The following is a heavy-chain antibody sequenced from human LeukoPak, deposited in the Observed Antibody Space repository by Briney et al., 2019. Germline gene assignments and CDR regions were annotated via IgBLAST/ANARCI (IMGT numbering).Heavy chain of an antibody. CDR1: GFTFSSYG. CDR2: ISYDGSNK. J-gene: IGHJ6*04. CDR3: AKDFNDCSSTSCLLYYYYYGMDV. D-gene: IGHD2-2*01. V-gene: IGHV3-30*18. Sequence: GRSLRLSCAASGFTFSSYGTHWVRQAPGKGLEWVAVISYDGSNKYYADSVKGRFTISRDNSKNTLYLQMNSLRAEDTAVYYCAKDFNDCSSTSCLLYYYYYGMDVWGKGTTVTVSS.